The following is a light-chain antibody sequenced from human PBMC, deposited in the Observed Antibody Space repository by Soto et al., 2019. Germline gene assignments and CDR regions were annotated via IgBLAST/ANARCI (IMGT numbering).Light chain of an antibody. V-gene: IGLV2-14*01. CDR2: EVT. CDR1: SSDVGRYNY. Sequence: QSVLTQPDSVSGSPGQSITISCTGTSSDVGRYNYVSWYQQHPGKAPKLMIYEVTNRPSGVSNRFSGSKSGNTASLTITGLQADDEADYYCSKFGGTGVFGTGNKVPVL. CDR3: SKFGGTGV. J-gene: IGLJ1*01.